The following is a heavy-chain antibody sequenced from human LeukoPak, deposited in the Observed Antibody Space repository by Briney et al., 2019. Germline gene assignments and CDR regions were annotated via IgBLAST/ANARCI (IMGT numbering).Heavy chain of an antibody. D-gene: IGHD5-18*01. CDR2: IYYSGST. CDR3: ARVLGYSYGSFGHLFDY. CDR1: GGSISSYY. V-gene: IGHV4-59*01. Sequence: SETLSLTCTVSGGSISSYYWSWIRQPPGKGLEWIGYIYYSGSTNYNPSLKSRVTISVDTSKNQFSLKLSSVTAADTAVYYCARVLGYSYGSFGHLFDYWGHGTLVTVSS. J-gene: IGHJ4*01.